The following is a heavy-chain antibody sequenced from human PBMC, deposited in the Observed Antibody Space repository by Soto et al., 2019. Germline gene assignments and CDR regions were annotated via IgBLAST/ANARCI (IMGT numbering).Heavy chain of an antibody. Sequence: QVQLVQSGAEVKKPGSSVKVSCKASGGTFSTYAISWVRQAPGQGLEWMGHIIPIFDTSTYAQKFQDRVTITADKSTSTAYMELNSLRSEDTAIYYCATLRDGNIQRIDWGQGTLVTVSS. CDR2: IIPIFDTS. J-gene: IGHJ4*02. CDR3: ATLRDGNIQRID. CDR1: GGTFSTYA. D-gene: IGHD2-2*01. V-gene: IGHV1-69*06.